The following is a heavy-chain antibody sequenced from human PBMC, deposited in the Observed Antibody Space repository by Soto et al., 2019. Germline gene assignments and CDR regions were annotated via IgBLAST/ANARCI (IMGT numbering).Heavy chain of an antibody. CDR3: TTERGWRKKKPRGHY. Sequence: GGSLRLSCAASGFTFSNAWMSWVRQAPGKGLEWVGRIKSKTDGGTTDYAAPVKGRFTISRDDSKNTLYLQMNSLKTEDTAVYYCTTERGWRKKKPRGHYWGQGTLVTVSS. V-gene: IGHV3-15*01. CDR2: IKSKTDGGTT. D-gene: IGHD2-15*01. J-gene: IGHJ4*02. CDR1: GFTFSNAW.